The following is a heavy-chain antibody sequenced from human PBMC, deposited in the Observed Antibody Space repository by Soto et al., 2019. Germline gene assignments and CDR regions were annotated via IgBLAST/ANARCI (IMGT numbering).Heavy chain of an antibody. D-gene: IGHD3-3*01. J-gene: IGHJ4*02. CDR3: ARHKLINNGVRFLEWLEFDY. CDR2: IYYSGST. CDR1: GGSISSSSYY. V-gene: IGHV4-39*01. Sequence: PSETLSLTCTVSGGSISSSSYYWGWIRQPPGKGLEWIGSIYYSGSTYYNPSLKSRVTISVDTSKNQFSLKLSSVTAADTAVYYCARHKLINNGVRFLEWLEFDYWGQGTLVTVSS.